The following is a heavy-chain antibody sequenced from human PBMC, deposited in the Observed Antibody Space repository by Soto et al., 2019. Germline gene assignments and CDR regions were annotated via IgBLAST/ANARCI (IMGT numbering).Heavy chain of an antibody. D-gene: IGHD6-13*01. V-gene: IGHV1-69*08. CDR3: ARDVAAGWFDP. CDR2: IIPILGIA. CDR1: GGTFSSYT. J-gene: IGHJ5*02. Sequence: QVQLVQSGAEVKKPGSSVKVSCKASGGTFSSYTISWVRQAPGQGLEWMGRIIPILGIANYAQKFQGRVMITSHKSTSTAYMELSSLRSEDTAVYYCARDVAAGWFDPWGQGTLVTVSS.